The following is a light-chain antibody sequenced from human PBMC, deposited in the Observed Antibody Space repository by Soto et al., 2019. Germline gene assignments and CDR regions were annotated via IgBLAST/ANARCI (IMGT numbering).Light chain of an antibody. CDR1: QSVSSY. J-gene: IGKJ1*01. CDR2: DAS. V-gene: IGKV3-20*01. Sequence: EIVLTQSPATLSLSPGERATLSCRASQSVSSYLAWYQQKPGQAPRLLIYDASSRATGIQGRFSGSGSGTDFSLTIRRLEPEDFAVYYCHQYGSSPTTLGQGTKVDIK. CDR3: HQYGSSPTT.